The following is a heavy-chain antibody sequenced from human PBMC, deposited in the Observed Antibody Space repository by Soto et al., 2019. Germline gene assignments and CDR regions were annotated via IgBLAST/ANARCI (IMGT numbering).Heavy chain of an antibody. D-gene: IGHD6-13*01. Sequence: ASVKLSCKAYGYTFTGYYIHWMRQAPGQGLEWMGWINPNSGGTNYAQKFQGWVTMTRDTSISTAYMELSRLRSDDTAVYYCARGSIAAAGTFDYCGQRTLVTVSS. CDR1: GYTFTGYY. J-gene: IGHJ4*02. CDR2: INPNSGGT. CDR3: ARGSIAAAGTFDY. V-gene: IGHV1-2*04.